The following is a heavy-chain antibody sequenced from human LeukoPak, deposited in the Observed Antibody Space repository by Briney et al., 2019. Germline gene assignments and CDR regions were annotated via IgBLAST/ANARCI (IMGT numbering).Heavy chain of an antibody. V-gene: IGHV3-64*01. CDR1: GFIFSSYA. CDR3: AREYCSGGSCYFAFDI. Sequence: QPGGSLRLSCAASGFIFSSYAMHWVRQAPGKGLEYVSAISSNGGSTYYANSVKGRFTISRDNSKNTLYLQMGSLRAEDMAVYYCAREYCSGGSCYFAFDIWGQGTMVTVSS. CDR2: ISSNGGST. J-gene: IGHJ3*02. D-gene: IGHD2-15*01.